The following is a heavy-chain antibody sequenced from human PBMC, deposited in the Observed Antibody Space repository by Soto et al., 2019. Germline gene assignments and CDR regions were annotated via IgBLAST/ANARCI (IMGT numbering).Heavy chain of an antibody. V-gene: IGHV4-30-2*01. D-gene: IGHD4-17*01. J-gene: IGHJ4*02. CDR3: ARVTTRVTTFEN. Sequence: SETLSLTCAVSGDSISSGGYSWSWIRQPPGKGLEWIGYIYHSGSTYYNPSPKSRVTISVDTSKNQFSLKLSSVTAADTAVYYCARVTTRVTTFENWGQGTLVTVSS. CDR1: GDSISSGGYS. CDR2: IYHSGST.